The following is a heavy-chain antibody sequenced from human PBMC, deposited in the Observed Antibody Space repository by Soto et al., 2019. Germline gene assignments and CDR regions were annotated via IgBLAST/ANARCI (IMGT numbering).Heavy chain of an antibody. J-gene: IGHJ6*02. CDR3: AKERGPAVVGSLGMDV. CDR2: ISYDGSNK. V-gene: IGHV3-30*18. D-gene: IGHD2-15*01. CDR1: GFTFSSYG. Sequence: LRLSCAASGFTFSSYGMHWVRQAPGKGLEWVAVISYDGSNKYYADSVKGRFTISRDNSKNTLYLQMNSLRAEDTAVYYCAKERGPAVVGSLGMDVWGQGTTVTVSS.